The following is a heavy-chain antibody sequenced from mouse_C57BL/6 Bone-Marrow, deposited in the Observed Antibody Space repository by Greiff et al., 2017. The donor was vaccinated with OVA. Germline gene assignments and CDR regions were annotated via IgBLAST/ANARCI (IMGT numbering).Heavy chain of an antibody. CDR2: IWSGGST. V-gene: IGHV2-4*01. Sequence: VQRVESGPGLVQPSQSLSITCTVSGFSLTSYGVHWVRQPPGKGLEWLGVIWSGGSTDYNAAFISRLSISKDNSKSQVFFKMNSLQADDTAIYYCAKTGFITTVVATLDWYFEVWGTGTTVTVSS. CDR3: AKTGFITTVVATLDWYFEV. CDR1: GFSLTSYG. J-gene: IGHJ1*03. D-gene: IGHD1-1*01.